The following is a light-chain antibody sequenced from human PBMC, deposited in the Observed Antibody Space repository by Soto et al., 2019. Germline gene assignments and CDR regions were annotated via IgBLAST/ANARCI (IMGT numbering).Light chain of an antibody. J-gene: IGKJ1*01. Sequence: DFQMTQSPSSLSASVGDRVTITCRASQDISDHLAWYQHKPGKVPKLLIYEASTLLSGVPSRFSGGGSGTDFTLTISSLQPEDVAIYYCQKYNRTPRTFGQGTKVELK. V-gene: IGKV1-27*01. CDR1: QDISDH. CDR2: EAS. CDR3: QKYNRTPRT.